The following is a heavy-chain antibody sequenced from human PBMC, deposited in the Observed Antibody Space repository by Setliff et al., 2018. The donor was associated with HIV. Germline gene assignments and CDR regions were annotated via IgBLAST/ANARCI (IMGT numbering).Heavy chain of an antibody. CDR3: ARGYCSGGSCYFSVDAFDI. Sequence: KPSETLSLTCTVSGGSISSYYWSWIRQPAGKGLEWIGRIYTSGSTNYNPSLKSRVTMSVDTSKNQFSLKLSSVTAADTAVCYCARGYCSGGSCYFSVDAFDIWGQGTMVTVSS. D-gene: IGHD2-15*01. CDR1: GGSISSYY. V-gene: IGHV4-4*07. CDR2: IYTSGST. J-gene: IGHJ3*02.